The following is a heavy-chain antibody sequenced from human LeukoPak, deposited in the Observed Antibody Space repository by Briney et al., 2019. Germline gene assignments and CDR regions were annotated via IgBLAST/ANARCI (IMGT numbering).Heavy chain of an antibody. D-gene: IGHD3-10*01. CDR2: IWYDESNK. CDR3: ARGKLGSFDI. V-gene: IGHV3-33*01. Sequence: GGSLRLSCAASGFAFSNYDMHWVRQAPGKGLEWVALIWYDESNKYYADSVKGRFTIARDNSKNTLYLQMNSLRVEDTAVYYCARGKLGSFDIWGQGTLVTVSS. J-gene: IGHJ3*02. CDR1: GFAFSNYD.